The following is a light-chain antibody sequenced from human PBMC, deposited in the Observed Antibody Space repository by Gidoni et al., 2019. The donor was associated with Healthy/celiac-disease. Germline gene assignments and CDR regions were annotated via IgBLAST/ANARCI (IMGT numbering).Light chain of an antibody. J-gene: IGLJ2*01. CDR2: GKN. CDR1: RLRSYY. CDR3: NSRDSSGNHHVV. Sequence: SSALTQDPAVSVALGQTVRITCQGDRLRSYYASWYPQKPGQAPVLVIYGKNNRPSGIPDRFSGSSSGNTASLTITGAQAEDEADYYCNSRDSSGNHHVVFGGGTKLTVL. V-gene: IGLV3-19*01.